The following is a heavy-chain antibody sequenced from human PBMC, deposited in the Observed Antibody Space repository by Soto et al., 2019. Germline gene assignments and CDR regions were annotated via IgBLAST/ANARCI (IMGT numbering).Heavy chain of an antibody. Sequence: SETLSLTCTVSGGSVSIGSYYLSWIRQPPGKGLEWIGYIYYSGSTNYNPSLKSRVTISVDTSKNQFSLKLSSVTAADTAVYYCARATLGDRYYYDSSGYNSWGAFDISRQGRMVAVSS. V-gene: IGHV4-61*01. CDR1: GGSVSIGSYY. CDR2: IYYSGST. CDR3: ARATLGDRYYYDSSGYNSWGAFDI. J-gene: IGHJ3*02. D-gene: IGHD3-22*01.